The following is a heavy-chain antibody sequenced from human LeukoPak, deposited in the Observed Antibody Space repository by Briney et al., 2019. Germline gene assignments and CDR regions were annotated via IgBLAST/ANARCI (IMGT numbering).Heavy chain of an antibody. CDR1: GYTFTGYY. J-gene: IGHJ4*02. Sequence: DSVKVSCKASGYTFTGYYMHWVRQAPGQGLEWMGWINPNSGDTNYAQKFQGRVTMTRDTSISTAYMELSTLRSDDTAVYYCAIIAAAGKNWGQGTVVTVSS. V-gene: IGHV1-2*02. CDR2: INPNSGDT. CDR3: AIIAAAGKN. D-gene: IGHD6-13*01.